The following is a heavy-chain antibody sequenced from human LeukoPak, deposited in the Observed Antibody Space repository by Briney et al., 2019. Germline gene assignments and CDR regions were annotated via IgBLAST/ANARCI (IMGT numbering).Heavy chain of an antibody. D-gene: IGHD6-19*01. CDR1: GFTVSSYA. V-gene: IGHV3-23*01. J-gene: IGHJ4*02. Sequence: GGSLRLSCAASGFTVSSYAMSWVRQAPGKGLEWVPHFSATGGFTKYADSVKGRFTISRDDSRNTLYLQMSSLRDEDTAVYYCAKDRGGSVAGTQFDYWGQGTLVTVSS. CDR3: AKDRGGSVAGTQFDY. CDR2: FSATGGFT.